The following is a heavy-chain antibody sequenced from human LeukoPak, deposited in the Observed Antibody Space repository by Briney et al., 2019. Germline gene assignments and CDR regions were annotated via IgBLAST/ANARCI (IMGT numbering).Heavy chain of an antibody. CDR2: ISSSGSTI. V-gene: IGHV3-48*01. Sequence: GGSLRLSCEASAFIFSGHWLNWVRQAPGKGLEWVSYISSSGSTIYYADSVKGRFTISRDNAKNSLYLQMNSLRAEDTAVYYCATDFGGGPDYWGQGTLVTVSS. CDR3: ATDFGGGPDY. D-gene: IGHD3-10*01. J-gene: IGHJ4*02. CDR1: AFIFSGHW.